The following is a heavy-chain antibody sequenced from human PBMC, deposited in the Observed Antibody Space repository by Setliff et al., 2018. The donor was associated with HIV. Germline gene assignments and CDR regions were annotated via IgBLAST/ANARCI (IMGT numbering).Heavy chain of an antibody. D-gene: IGHD6-13*01. CDR2: ISAYNGNT. V-gene: IGHV1-18*01. J-gene: IGHJ4*02. Sequence: ASVKVSCKASGYTFTSYGISWVRQAPGQGLEWMGWISAYNGNTDYAQNLQGRVTMTTDTSTSTAYMELRSLRSDDTAVYYCATSGKYSSSWYEVYWGQGTLVTVS. CDR1: GYTFTSYG. CDR3: ATSGKYSSSWYEVY.